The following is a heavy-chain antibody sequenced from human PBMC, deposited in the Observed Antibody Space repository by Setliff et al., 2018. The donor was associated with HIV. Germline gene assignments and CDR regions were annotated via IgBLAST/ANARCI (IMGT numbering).Heavy chain of an antibody. D-gene: IGHD3-9*01. CDR1: GYTFTNYG. J-gene: IGHJ5*02. Sequence: ASVKVSCKASGYTFTNYGINWVRQAPGQGLVWMGWISAYNGNTNHAQKLQGRVTMTTDTSTSTAYMELRSLRSDDTAVYYCARDPAFRRYYDILTGYSPSWFDPWGQGTLVTVSS. CDR2: ISAYNGNT. V-gene: IGHV1-18*01. CDR3: ARDPAFRRYYDILTGYSPSWFDP.